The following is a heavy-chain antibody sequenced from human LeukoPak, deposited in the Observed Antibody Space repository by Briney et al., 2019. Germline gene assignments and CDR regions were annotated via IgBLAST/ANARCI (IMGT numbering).Heavy chain of an antibody. CDR2: INPNSGGT. CDR3: ARAGQWLVQTFDY. CDR1: GYTFTGYY. J-gene: IGHJ4*02. D-gene: IGHD6-19*01. Sequence: AASVKVSCKASGYTFTGYYMHWVRQAPGQGLEWMGWINPNSGGTNYAQKFQGRVTMTRDTSISTAYMELSRLRSDDTAVYYCARAGQWLVQTFDYWGQGTLVTVSS. V-gene: IGHV1-2*02.